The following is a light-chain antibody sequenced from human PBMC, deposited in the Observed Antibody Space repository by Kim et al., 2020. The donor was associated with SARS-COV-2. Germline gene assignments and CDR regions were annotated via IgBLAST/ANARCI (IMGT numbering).Light chain of an antibody. CDR2: AAS. J-gene: IGKJ1*01. Sequence: DIQMTQSPSSVSASVGDRVTISCRASQDITDCLAWYQQIPGRAPKLLIYAASILHSGVPSRFSGSGSGTDFTLTISSLQPEDFATYFCQQSNSFPWTFGQGTKVDIK. CDR1: QDITDC. V-gene: IGKV1-12*01. CDR3: QQSNSFPWT.